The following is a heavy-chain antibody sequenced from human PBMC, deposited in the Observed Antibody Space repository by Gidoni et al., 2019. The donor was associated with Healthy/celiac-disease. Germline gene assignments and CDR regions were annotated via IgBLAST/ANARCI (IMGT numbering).Heavy chain of an antibody. V-gene: IGHV3-7*03. CDR3: SRAPFWSGYSLAFDI. CDR1: GFTFRRYC. Sequence: EVQLVECEGGLVQPGGSLRLSCTDSGFTFRRYCLSLVLQAPGKGLVWVAIIKADGMEKYYVDSVKGRLTIYSDHAKHSLYLQIHSRRAVDLAVFYCSRAPFWSGYSLAFDIWGQGTMVIVSS. D-gene: IGHD3-3*01. CDR2: IKADGMEK. J-gene: IGHJ3*02.